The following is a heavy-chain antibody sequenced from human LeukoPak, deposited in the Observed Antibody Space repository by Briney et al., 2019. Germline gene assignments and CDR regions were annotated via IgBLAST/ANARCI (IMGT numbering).Heavy chain of an antibody. J-gene: IGHJ3*02. CDR3: ARGGIAAAGIPLRI. CDR2: MYYSGST. CDR1: GDSISSYY. D-gene: IGHD6-13*01. Sequence: SETLSLTCTVSGDSISSYYWSWIRQPPGKGLEWIGYMYYSGSTYYNPPLKSRVSISVDTSKNQFSLKLTSVTAADTAVYYCARGGIAAAGIPLRIWGQGTMVTVSS. V-gene: IGHV4-59*01.